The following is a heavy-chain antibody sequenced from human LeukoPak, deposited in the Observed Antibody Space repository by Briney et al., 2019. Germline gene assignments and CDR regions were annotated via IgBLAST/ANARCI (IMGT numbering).Heavy chain of an antibody. J-gene: IGHJ4*02. CDR1: GCTFSSYA. CDR2: INVKGNSK. CDR3: AKPFTPTVYSIGRYICDY. V-gene: IGHV3-23*01. Sequence: GGSLRLACAASGCTFSSYAMSWVRQAPGKGVDWVSAINVKGNSKYYVDSVKGRSTSYRDKDKNSLYLQMNSLRDKDTTVHYCAKPFTPTVYSIGRYICDYWGQGTLVIVRS. D-gene: IGHD6-19*01.